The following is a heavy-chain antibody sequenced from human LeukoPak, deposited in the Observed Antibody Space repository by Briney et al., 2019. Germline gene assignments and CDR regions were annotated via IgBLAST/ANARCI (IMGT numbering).Heavy chain of an antibody. J-gene: IGHJ4*02. CDR3: ARSVVGFGELLLSYFDY. CDR2: INPNSGGT. Sequence: ASVKVSCKASGYTFTGYYMHWVRQAPGQGLEWMGWINPNSGGTNYAQKFQGRVTMTRDTSISTAYMELSRLRSDDTAVYYCARSVVGFGELLLSYFDYWGQGTLVTVSS. V-gene: IGHV1-2*02. D-gene: IGHD3-10*01. CDR1: GYTFTGYY.